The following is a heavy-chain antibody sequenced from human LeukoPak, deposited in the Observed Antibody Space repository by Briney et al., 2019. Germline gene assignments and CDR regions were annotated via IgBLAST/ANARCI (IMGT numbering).Heavy chain of an antibody. V-gene: IGHV3-23*01. CDR1: GFSLSSYA. CDR3: VKRTMAGVLERRTYYFDY. J-gene: IGHJ4*02. CDR2: ISSTDAGT. D-gene: IGHD2-2*01. Sequence: PGGSLRLSCAASGFSLSSYAMSWVRQAPGKGLEWVSAISSTDAGTYHADSVRGRSTISRDNSKSTLFLQMNSLRAEDTALYYCVKRTMAGVLERRTYYFDYWGQGSLVTVS.